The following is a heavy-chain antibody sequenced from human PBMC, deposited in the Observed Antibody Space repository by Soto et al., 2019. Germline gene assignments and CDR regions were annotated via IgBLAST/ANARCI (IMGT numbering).Heavy chain of an antibody. CDR3: SRARYCTSPSCYNHYYYGMVI. D-gene: IGHD2-2*02. J-gene: IGHJ6*02. Sequence: QEQLVQSGGEVKKPGASVRVSCKASGYTFTKYGITWVRQAPGQGLEWMGWIGVYNGKTNYARKLKGRVIMTADTSASTAYMELRSLRSDDTAVYYCSRARYCTSPSCYNHYYYGMVIWGQGTTVSVSS. V-gene: IGHV1-18*04. CDR2: IGVYNGKT. CDR1: GYTFTKYG.